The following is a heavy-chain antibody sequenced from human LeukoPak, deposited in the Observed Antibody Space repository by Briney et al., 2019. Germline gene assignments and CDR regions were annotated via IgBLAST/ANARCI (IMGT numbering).Heavy chain of an antibody. D-gene: IGHD3-3*01. CDR2: ISSSSSTI. V-gene: IGHV3-48*01. CDR3: ARETCYDFWRGYCLFGAFDP. Sequence: GGPLRLSCAASGFTFSSYSMNWVRQAPGKGLEWVSYISSSSSTIYYADSVKGRFTISRDNAKNSLYLQMNSLRAEETAVYYCARETCYDFWRGYCLFGAFDPRGQGTLVTVSS. CDR1: GFTFSSYS. J-gene: IGHJ5*02.